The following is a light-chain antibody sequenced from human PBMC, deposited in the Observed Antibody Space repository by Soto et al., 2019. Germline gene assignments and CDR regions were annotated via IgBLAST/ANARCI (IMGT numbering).Light chain of an antibody. CDR3: QPGNTFPPLS. V-gene: IGKV1-12*01. Sequence: IQMTQSPSSVSASVGDRVTITCRASQDISTWLAWYQQKPGKAPQLLIFAASTLHRGGPSRFSGRGSGTDFTLIIVSLQPEDLATCYCQPGNTFPPLSFGGGPKVEIK. CDR2: AAS. CDR1: QDISTW. J-gene: IGKJ4*01.